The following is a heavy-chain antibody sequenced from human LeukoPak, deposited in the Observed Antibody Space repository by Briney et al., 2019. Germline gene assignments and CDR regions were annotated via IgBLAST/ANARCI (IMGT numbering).Heavy chain of an antibody. V-gene: IGHV1-18*01. CDR1: GYTFTSYG. CDR2: ISGYNGNT. CDR3: ARAPMVRGVIIKNNWFDP. Sequence: ASVKVSCKASGYTFTSYGISWVRQAPGQGPEWMGWISGYNGNTNYAQKLQGRVTMTTDTSTSTAYMELRSLRSDDTAVYYCARAPMVRGVIIKNNWFDPWGQGTLVTVSS. D-gene: IGHD3-10*01. J-gene: IGHJ5*02.